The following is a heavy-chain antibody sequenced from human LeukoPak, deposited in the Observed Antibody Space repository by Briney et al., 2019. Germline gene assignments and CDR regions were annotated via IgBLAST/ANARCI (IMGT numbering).Heavy chain of an antibody. Sequence: PSETLSLTYTVSGLPLSSYYWSCIRQPPGKGLEWIGNNYYSGSHNYNPSLKSRVTISVDTSKNQFSLKLSSVTAADTAVYYCARHVRDYDILTGYYTSWFDPWGQGTLVTVSS. J-gene: IGHJ5*02. CDR3: ARHVRDYDILTGYYTSWFDP. CDR2: NYYSGSH. CDR1: GLPLSSYY. D-gene: IGHD3-9*01. V-gene: IGHV4-59*08.